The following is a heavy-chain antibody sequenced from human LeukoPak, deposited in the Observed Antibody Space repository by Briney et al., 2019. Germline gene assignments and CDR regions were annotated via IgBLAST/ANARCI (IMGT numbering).Heavy chain of an antibody. CDR3: ATNSAGVYTCTHCYVL. CDR1: GYTFTPYA. CDR2: ISAYNGKT. Sequence: GGPVKVSSTGPGYTFTPYALNWVGEAPGQGGEGVGWISAYNGKTKYVQKLQGRVTMTTDTSTTTPYLDLRSLRPADTSRYYCATNSAGVYTCTHCYVLWAQGTLVTVSS. V-gene: IGHV1-18*01. J-gene: IGHJ4*02. D-gene: IGHD2-2*01.